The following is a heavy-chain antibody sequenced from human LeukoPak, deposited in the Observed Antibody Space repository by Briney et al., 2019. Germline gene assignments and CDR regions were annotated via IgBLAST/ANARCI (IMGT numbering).Heavy chain of an antibody. Sequence: SETLSLTCAVSGYSISSGYYWGWIRQPPGKGLEWIGYIYYSGSTYYNPSLKGRVTISVDTSKNQFSLKLSSVTAADTAVYYCARAPGGIYCSSTSCYDLRWFDPWGQGTLVTVSS. J-gene: IGHJ5*02. D-gene: IGHD2-2*01. CDR1: GYSISSGYY. CDR3: ARAPGGIYCSSTSCYDLRWFDP. CDR2: IYYSGST. V-gene: IGHV4-38-2*01.